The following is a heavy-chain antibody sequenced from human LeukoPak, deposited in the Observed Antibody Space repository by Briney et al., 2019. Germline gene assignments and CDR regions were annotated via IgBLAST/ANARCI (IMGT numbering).Heavy chain of an antibody. J-gene: IGHJ4*02. CDR1: GFTFSSYA. D-gene: IGHD1-26*01. CDR2: ISYDGSNK. Sequence: GGSLRLSCAASGFTFSSYAMHWVRQAPGKGLEWVAVISYDGSNKYYADSVKGRFTISRDNSKNTLYLQMNSLRAEDTAVYYCARDSGSYFFDYWGQGTLVTVSS. CDR3: ARDSGSYFFDY. V-gene: IGHV3-30*04.